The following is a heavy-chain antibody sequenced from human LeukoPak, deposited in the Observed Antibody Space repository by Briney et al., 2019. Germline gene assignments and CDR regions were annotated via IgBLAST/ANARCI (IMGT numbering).Heavy chain of an antibody. CDR2: ISGSSGRT. D-gene: IGHD1-14*01. CDR3: AKPARTDYTDY. V-gene: IGHV3-23*01. CDR1: GFTFSSYA. Sequence: GGSLRLSCAASGFTFSSYAMNWVRQAPGEGLEWVSAISGSSGRTYYADFVKGRFTISRDNSKNTLYLQMNSLRAEDTAIYYCAKPARTDYTDYWGQGTLVTVSS. J-gene: IGHJ4*02.